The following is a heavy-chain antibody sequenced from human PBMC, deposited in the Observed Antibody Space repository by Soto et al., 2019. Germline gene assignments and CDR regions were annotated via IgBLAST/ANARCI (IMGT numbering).Heavy chain of an antibody. V-gene: IGHV4-61*01. CDR3: ARGERYYYDSSGYFGFDY. Sequence: PSETLSLTCTVSGGSVSSGSYYWSWIRQPPGKGLEWIGYIYYSGSTNYNHSLKNRVNISVDTSKKQFSLKLSSVTAEDKAVYYFARGERYYYDSSGYFGFDYWGQGTLVTVSS. CDR2: IYYSGST. J-gene: IGHJ4*02. CDR1: GGSVSSGSYY. D-gene: IGHD3-22*01.